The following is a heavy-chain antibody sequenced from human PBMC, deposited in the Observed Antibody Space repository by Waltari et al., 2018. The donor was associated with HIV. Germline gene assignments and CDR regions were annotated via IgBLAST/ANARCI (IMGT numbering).Heavy chain of an antibody. CDR1: GFTVSSHY. CDR3: DMYYYDSSGYSAAV. V-gene: IGHV3-53*01. Sequence: VESGGGLIQPGGSLRLSCAASGFTVSSHYMSWVRQAPGKGLEWVSVIYSSGKTYYADSVKGRFTISRDNSKNTLYLQMNRLRVEDTAVYYCDMYYYDSSGYSAAVWGQGTTVTVSS. J-gene: IGHJ6*02. CDR2: IYSSGKT. D-gene: IGHD3-22*01.